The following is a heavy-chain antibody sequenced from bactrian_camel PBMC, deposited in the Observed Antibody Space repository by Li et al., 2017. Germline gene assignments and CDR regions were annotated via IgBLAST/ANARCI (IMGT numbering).Heavy chain of an antibody. D-gene: IGHD3*01. CDR1: GGTEDGFY. V-gene: IGHV3S1*01. Sequence: QLVESGGGSVQAGGSVRLSCVTSGGTEDGFYVAWIRQVPGKGREGVASIYTGTDRTYYADSVKGRFTISQDNTKNMVYLQVNSMKAEDTAMYYCAAGWSFGVGTLLRRHYNYWGQGTQVTVS. CDR2: IYTGTDRT. J-gene: IGHJ4*01. CDR3: AAGWSFGVGTLLRRHYNY.